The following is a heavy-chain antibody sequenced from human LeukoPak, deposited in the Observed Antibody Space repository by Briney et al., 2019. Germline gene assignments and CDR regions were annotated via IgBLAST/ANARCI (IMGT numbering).Heavy chain of an antibody. CDR3: ARDGYDFWAFDI. J-gene: IGHJ3*02. V-gene: IGHV3-21*01. Sequence: GGSLRLSCAASGFTFSSYSMNWVRQAPGKGLEWVSSISSSSSYIYYADSVKGRFTISRDNAKNSLYLQMNSLRAEDTAVYYCARDGYDFWAFDIWGQGTMVTVSS. CDR2: ISSSSSYI. D-gene: IGHD3-3*01. CDR1: GFTFSSYS.